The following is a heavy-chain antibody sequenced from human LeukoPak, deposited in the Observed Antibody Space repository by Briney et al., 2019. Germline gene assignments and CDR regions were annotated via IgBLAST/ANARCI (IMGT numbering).Heavy chain of an antibody. J-gene: IGHJ4*02. CDR1: AFTFSTYA. Sequence: GGSLRLSCAASAFTFSTYAMSWVRQAPGKGLEWVSAISGSGGSTYFADSVKGRFTISRDNSKNTLYLQMNSLRAEDTAIYYCAKDGYHDFWSGYPRLDYWGQGTLVTASS. CDR3: AKDGYHDFWSGYPRLDY. CDR2: ISGSGGST. D-gene: IGHD3-3*01. V-gene: IGHV3-23*01.